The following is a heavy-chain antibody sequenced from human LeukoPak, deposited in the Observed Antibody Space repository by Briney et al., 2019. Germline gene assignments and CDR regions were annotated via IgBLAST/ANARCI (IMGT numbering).Heavy chain of an antibody. D-gene: IGHD6-6*01. CDR2: IKEDGREK. Sequence: GGSLRLSCAASGFTFSSYWMNWVRQAPGKGLEWVANIKEDGREKYYMGSVKGRFTISRDNAKNSLYLQMNSLRVEDTAVYYCARYPIAGRTNFDYWGQGTLVTVSS. V-gene: IGHV3-7*01. CDR3: ARYPIAGRTNFDY. J-gene: IGHJ4*02. CDR1: GFTFSSYW.